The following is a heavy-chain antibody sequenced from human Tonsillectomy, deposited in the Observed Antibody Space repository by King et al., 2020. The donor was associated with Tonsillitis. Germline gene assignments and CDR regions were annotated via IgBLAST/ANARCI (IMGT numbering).Heavy chain of an antibody. D-gene: IGHD3-3*01. Sequence: VQLVESGGGLVQPGGSLRLSCAASGFTFSSYAMSWVRQAPGKGLEWVSAISGSGGSTYYADSVKGRCTISRDNSKNTLYLQMNSLRAEDTAGYYCVWGKLWSCYWSGFDYWGQGTLVTVSS. CDR2: ISGSGGST. CDR1: GFTFSSYA. V-gene: IGHV3-23*04. J-gene: IGHJ4*02. CDR3: VWGKLWSCYWSGFDY.